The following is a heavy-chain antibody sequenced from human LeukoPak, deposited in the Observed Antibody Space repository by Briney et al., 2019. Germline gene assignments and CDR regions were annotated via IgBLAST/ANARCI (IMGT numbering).Heavy chain of an antibody. CDR2: IYSGGST. CDR3: ARDSVGVDNIDD. J-gene: IGHJ4*02. Sequence: GGSLRLSCTASGFIVSYSYMSWVRQAPGKGLEWVSLIYSGGSTFYSDSVKGRFTISRDNSKNTLYLQMNSLRVEDTAVCYCARDSVGVDNIDDWGQGTLVTVSS. CDR1: GFIVSYSY. D-gene: IGHD1-26*01. V-gene: IGHV3-66*02.